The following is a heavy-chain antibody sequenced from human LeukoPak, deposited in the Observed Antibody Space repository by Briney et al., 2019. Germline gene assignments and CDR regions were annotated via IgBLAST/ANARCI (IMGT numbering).Heavy chain of an antibody. CDR3: AKDRPYGSGSYYVYYYYGMDV. J-gene: IGHJ6*02. D-gene: IGHD3-10*01. Sequence: GGSLRLSCAASGFTVSNNYMSWVRQAPGKGLEWVSAISGSGGSTYYADSVKGRFTISRDNSKNTLYLQMNSLRAEDTAVYYCAKDRPYGSGSYYVYYYYGMDVWGQGTTVTVSS. CDR1: GFTVSNNY. CDR2: ISGSGGST. V-gene: IGHV3-23*01.